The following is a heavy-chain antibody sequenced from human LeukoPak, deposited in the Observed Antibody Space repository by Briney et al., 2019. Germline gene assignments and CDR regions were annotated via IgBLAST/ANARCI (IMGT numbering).Heavy chain of an antibody. CDR1: GDSIHSHF. V-gene: IGHV4-4*07. CDR2: THTNGNT. Sequence: SETLSLTCTVSGDSIHSHFYGWIRQPAGKGLEWIGRTHTNGNTLYNPSLKSRVTMSVDTSKSQFPLRLTSVTAADTAFYYCVRGNYTDGGRNWFDPWGQGILVTVSS. D-gene: IGHD1-7*01. J-gene: IGHJ5*02. CDR3: VRGNYTDGGRNWFDP.